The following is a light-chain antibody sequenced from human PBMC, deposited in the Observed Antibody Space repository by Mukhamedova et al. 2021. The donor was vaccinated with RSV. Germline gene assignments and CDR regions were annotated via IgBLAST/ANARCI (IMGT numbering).Light chain of an antibody. Sequence: WYQRRVHGRAPNLLIYAAAVLHDGVPSRFRGSGSWTNFTLTITSLQAEDFATYYCQQSYIAPITFGHGTRLDIK. V-gene: IGKV1-39*01. CDR2: AAA. J-gene: IGKJ5*01. CDR3: QQSYIAPIT.